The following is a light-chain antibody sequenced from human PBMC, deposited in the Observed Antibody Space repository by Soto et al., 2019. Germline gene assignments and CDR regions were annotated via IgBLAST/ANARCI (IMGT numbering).Light chain of an antibody. J-gene: IGKJ1*01. CDR3: QQYNNWPRT. V-gene: IGKV3-15*01. CDR2: GAS. Sequence: VMTQSPDSLAVSLGERATLSCRASQSVSSNLAWYQQKPGQAPRLLIYGASTRATGIPARFSGSGSGTEFTLTVSSLQSEDFAVYYCQQYNNWPRTFGQGTKVDIK. CDR1: QSVSSN.